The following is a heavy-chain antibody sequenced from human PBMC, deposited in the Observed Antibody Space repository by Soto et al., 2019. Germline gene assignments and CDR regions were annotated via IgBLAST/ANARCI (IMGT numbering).Heavy chain of an antibody. Sequence: PGEALKSSSKGSGYNFYTYWINWVRQMPRKGLEWMGRIDPEDSKTKYSPSIEGHITISVDKSIRTTYLQWSSLRASDTAIYYWARGIGGAGGYYYYAFDVWGQGTAVTVPS. CDR2: IDPEDSKT. D-gene: IGHD6-13*01. J-gene: IGHJ6*02. CDR3: ARGIGGAGGYYYYAFDV. V-gene: IGHV5-10-1*01. CDR1: GYNFYTYW.